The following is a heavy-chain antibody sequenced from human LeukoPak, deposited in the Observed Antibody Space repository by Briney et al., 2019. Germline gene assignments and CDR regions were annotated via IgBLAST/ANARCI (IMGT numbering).Heavy chain of an antibody. CDR3: ARADFITLVRGVMPLLGFDY. CDR2: INHSGST. D-gene: IGHD3-10*01. J-gene: IGHJ4*02. Sequence: SETLSLTCAVYGGSFSGYYWSWIRQPPGKGLEWIGEINHSGSTNYNPSLKSRVTISVDTSKNQFSLKLSSVTAADTAVYYCARADFITLVRGVMPLLGFDYWGQGTLVTVSS. CDR1: GGSFSGYY. V-gene: IGHV4-34*01.